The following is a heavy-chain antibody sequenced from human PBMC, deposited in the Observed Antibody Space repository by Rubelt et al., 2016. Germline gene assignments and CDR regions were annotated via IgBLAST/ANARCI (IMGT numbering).Heavy chain of an antibody. J-gene: IGHJ6*02. Sequence: QLHLQESGPGLVKPSETLSLTCTVSGGSISSRSYYWGWIRQPPGKGLEWIGSIYYSGSTYYNPSLKSRVTISVDTSTKQFSLKLSSGTAADTAVYYCAREYLYGSGPYYYYTMDVWGQGTTVTVSS. CDR1: GGSISSRSYY. V-gene: IGHV4-39*07. CDR2: IYYSGST. D-gene: IGHD3-10*01. CDR3: AREYLYGSGPYYYYTMDV.